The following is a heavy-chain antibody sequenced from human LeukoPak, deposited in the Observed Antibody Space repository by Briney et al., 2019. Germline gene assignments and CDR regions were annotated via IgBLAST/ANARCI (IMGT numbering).Heavy chain of an antibody. V-gene: IGHV4-39*07. CDR1: GGSISSSSYY. D-gene: IGHD5-12*01. CDR3: ARVGLRYYYYMDV. CDR2: IYYSGST. J-gene: IGHJ6*03. Sequence: SETLSLTCTVSGGSISSSSYYWGWIRQPPGKGLEWIGSIYYSGSTYYNPSLKSRVTISVDTSKNQFSLKLSSVTAADTAVYYCARVGLRYYYYMDVWGKGTTVTVSS.